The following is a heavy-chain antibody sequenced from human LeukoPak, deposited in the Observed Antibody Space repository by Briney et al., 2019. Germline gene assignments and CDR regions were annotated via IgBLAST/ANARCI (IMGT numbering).Heavy chain of an antibody. D-gene: IGHD1-26*01. V-gene: IGHV4-4*07. CDR1: GGSISSYS. CDR3: ARSDLVGANGGYDY. J-gene: IGHJ4*02. CDR2: IYTSGST. Sequence: WETLSLTCTVPGGSISSYSWSWIRQPAGKGLEWIGRIYTSGSTSYNPSLKILVTMSVDTSKNQFSLKLISVTAADTAVYYCARSDLVGANGGYDYWGQGTLLTVSS.